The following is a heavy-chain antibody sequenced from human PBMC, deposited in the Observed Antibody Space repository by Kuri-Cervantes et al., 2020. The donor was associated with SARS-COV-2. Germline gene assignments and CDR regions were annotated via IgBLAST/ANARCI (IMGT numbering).Heavy chain of an antibody. D-gene: IGHD1-26*01. CDR1: GFTFSSYG. J-gene: IGHJ3*02. CDR2: IWYDGSNK. Sequence: LSLTCAASGFTFSSYGMHSVRQAPGKGLEWVAVIWYDGSNKYYVDSVKGRFTISRDNSKNTLYLQMNSLRAEDTAVYYCARTNGSAFDIWGQGTMVTVSS. V-gene: IGHV3-33*01. CDR3: ARTNGSAFDI.